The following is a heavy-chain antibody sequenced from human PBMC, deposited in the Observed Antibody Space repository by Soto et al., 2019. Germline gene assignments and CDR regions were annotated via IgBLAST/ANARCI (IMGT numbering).Heavy chain of an antibody. V-gene: IGHV3-30*18. CDR2: ISYDGSNK. J-gene: IGHJ6*02. Sequence: PGGSLRLSCAASGFTFSSYGMHWVRQAPGKGLEWVAVISYDGSNKYYADSVKGRFTISRDNSKNTLYLQMNSLRAEDTAVYYCAKDITMVRGVIIKHYYYGTDVWGQGTTVTVSS. CDR3: AKDITMVRGVIIKHYYYGTDV. D-gene: IGHD3-10*01. CDR1: GFTFSSYG.